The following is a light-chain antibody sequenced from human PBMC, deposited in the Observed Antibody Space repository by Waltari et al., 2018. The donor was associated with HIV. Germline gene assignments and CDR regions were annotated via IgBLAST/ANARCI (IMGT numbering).Light chain of an antibody. V-gene: IGLV2-14*03. CDR1: SSDVGAYNS. J-gene: IGLJ2*01. CDR2: DVS. Sequence: QSALTQPASVSGSPGQSITISCTGTSSDVGAYNSVSWYQHHPGKAPKLVIFDVSERPPGISNRFSGSKSGNTASLTISGLQAEDEADFYCTSYINNGALVFGGGTKLTVL. CDR3: TSYINNGALV.